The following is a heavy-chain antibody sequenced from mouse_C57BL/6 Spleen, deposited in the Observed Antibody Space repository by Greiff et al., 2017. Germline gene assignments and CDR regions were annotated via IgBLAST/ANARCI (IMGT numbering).Heavy chain of an antibody. CDR3: AREGGKNAMDD. J-gene: IGHJ4*01. Sequence: QVQLQQSGAELARPGASVKLSCKASGYTFTSYGISWVKQRTGQGLEWIGEIYPRSGNTYYNEKFKGKATLTADKSSSTAYMELRSLTSEDSAVYFCAREGGKNAMDDWGQGTSVTVSS. CDR2: IYPRSGNT. CDR1: GYTFTSYG. V-gene: IGHV1-81*01.